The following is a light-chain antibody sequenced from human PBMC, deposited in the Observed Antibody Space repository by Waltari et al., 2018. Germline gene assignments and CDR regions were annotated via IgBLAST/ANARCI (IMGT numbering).Light chain of an antibody. CDR1: QSLLWSFNNNNY. Sequence: DIVMTQSPDSLAVSLGERATINCKSSQSLLWSFNNNNYLAWYQQKPGQPPKLLIHWASTRESGVPDRFSGSGSGADFTLTISSLQAEDVAVYYCQQYYSTPPTFGQGTKLEIK. CDR2: WAS. CDR3: QQYYSTPPT. J-gene: IGKJ2*01. V-gene: IGKV4-1*01.